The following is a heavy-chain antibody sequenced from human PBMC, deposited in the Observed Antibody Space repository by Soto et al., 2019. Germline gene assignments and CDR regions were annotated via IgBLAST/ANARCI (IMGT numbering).Heavy chain of an antibody. J-gene: IGHJ3*02. CDR2: ISAYNGNT. CDR1: GYTFTSYG. Sequence: ASVKVSCKASGYTFTSYGISWVRQAPGQGLEWMGWISAYNGNTNYAQKLQGRVTMTTDTSTSTAYMGLRSLRSDDTAVYYCASGRYYYDSSGYYRDAFDIWGQGTMVTVSS. V-gene: IGHV1-18*04. CDR3: ASGRYYYDSSGYYRDAFDI. D-gene: IGHD3-22*01.